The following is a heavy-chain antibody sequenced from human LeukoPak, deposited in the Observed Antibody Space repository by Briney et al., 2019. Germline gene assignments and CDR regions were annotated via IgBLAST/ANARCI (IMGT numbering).Heavy chain of an antibody. CDR2: IYYSGST. V-gene: IGHV4-59*01. CDR3: ARFHYSYGYDY. J-gene: IGHJ4*02. D-gene: IGHD5-18*01. Sequence: SETLSLTCTVSGGSISSYYWSWIRQPPGKGLEWIGYIYYSGSTNYNPSLKSRVTISVDTSKNQFSLKLSSVTAADTAVYYCARFHYSYGYDYWGQGTLVTVSS. CDR1: GGSISSYY.